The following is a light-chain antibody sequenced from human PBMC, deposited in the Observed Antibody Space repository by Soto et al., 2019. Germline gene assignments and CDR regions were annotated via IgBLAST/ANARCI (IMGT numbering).Light chain of an antibody. CDR3: QQYGSSPLT. CDR2: GAS. CDR1: QSVSSSY. V-gene: IGKV3-20*01. J-gene: IGKJ5*01. Sequence: EIVLTQSPGTLSLSPGERATLSCRASQSVSSSYLAWYQQKSGQAPRLLIYGASSRATGIPDRFSGSGSGTDFTLTISRLEPEDFAAYYCQQYGSSPLTFGQGTRLEIK.